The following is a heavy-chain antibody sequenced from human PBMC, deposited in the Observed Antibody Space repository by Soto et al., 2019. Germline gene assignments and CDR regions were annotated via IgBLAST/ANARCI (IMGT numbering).Heavy chain of an antibody. CDR1: GYTFINYY. CDR2: INTNGGSS. Sequence: QVQLVQSGAEIKMPGASVKISCEASGYTFINYYMHWVRQAPGQGLEWLGVINTNGGSSKYAEKFQRRISMPRNTSPSIVYMELSSMRSEDPALYFCARDVRVRAAIFGLVIKCNYDWFDPWGQGTLVSVSS. CDR3: ARDVRVRAAIFGLVIKCNYDWFDP. D-gene: IGHD3-3*01. V-gene: IGHV1-46*03. J-gene: IGHJ5*02.